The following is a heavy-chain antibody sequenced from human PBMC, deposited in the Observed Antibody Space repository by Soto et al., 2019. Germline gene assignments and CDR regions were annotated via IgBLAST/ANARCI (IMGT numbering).Heavy chain of an antibody. D-gene: IGHD3-16*02. V-gene: IGHV3-30*18. CDR2: ISYDGSNK. CDR3: AKDITFGGVIVIGAFDI. Sequence: GGSLRLSCASSCFTVTCYVMHCVAQAPGKGLEWVAVISYDGSNKYYADSVKGRFTISRDNSKNTLYLQMNSLRAEDTAVYYCAKDITFGGVIVIGAFDIWGQGT. CDR1: CFTVTCYV. J-gene: IGHJ3*02.